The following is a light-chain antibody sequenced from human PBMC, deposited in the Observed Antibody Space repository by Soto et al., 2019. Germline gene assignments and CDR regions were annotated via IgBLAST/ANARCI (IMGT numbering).Light chain of an antibody. J-gene: IGLJ1*01. CDR2: EVS. CDR3: SSYTSSSTPHYV. V-gene: IGLV2-14*01. CDR1: SSDVGGYNY. Sequence: QSALTQPASVSGSPRQSITISCTGTSSDVGGYNYVSWYQQHPGKAPKLMIYEVSNRPSGVSNRFSGSKSGNTASLTISGLQAEDEADYYCSSYTSSSTPHYVFGTGTKVTVL.